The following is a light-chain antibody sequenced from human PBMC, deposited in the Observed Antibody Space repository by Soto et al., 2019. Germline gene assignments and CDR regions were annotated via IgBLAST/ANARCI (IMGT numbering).Light chain of an antibody. V-gene: IGKV1D-12*01. CDR3: QQADSFPLT. CDR1: QFISTW. CDR2: AAT. J-gene: IGKJ4*01. Sequence: DIPVTQSPSSVSASVGDRVTITCRAIQFISTWLAWYQQKPGEAPKLLIFAATRLHSGVPSRFSGSGSGTDFTLTISSLQPEDFATYYCQQADSFPLTFGGGTKVDIK.